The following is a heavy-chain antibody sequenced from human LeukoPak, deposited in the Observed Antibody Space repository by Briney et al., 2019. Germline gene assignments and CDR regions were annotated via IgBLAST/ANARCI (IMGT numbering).Heavy chain of an antibody. CDR1: GFTFSSYD. CDR2: IDTAGDT. Sequence: GGSLRLSCAASGFTFSSYDMHWVRQITGKGLEWVSAIDTAGDTYYPGSVKGRFTISRENAKNSLYLQMNSLRVGDTAVYYCARGKYYYDSSGYPAPWGQGTLVTVSS. J-gene: IGHJ5*02. D-gene: IGHD3-22*01. V-gene: IGHV3-13*01. CDR3: ARGKYYYDSSGYPAP.